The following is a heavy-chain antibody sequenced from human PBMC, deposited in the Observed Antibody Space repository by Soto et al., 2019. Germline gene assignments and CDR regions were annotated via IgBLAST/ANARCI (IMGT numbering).Heavy chain of an antibody. CDR2: IYHSGST. D-gene: IGHD4-17*01. Sequence: QLQLQEYGSGLVKPSQTLSLTCAVSGGSISSGGYSWSWIRQPPGKGLEWIGYIYHSGSTYYNPALKSRATISVDRSKSQFSLKLSSVTAADTAGYYCARHRDYGNYYFDYWGQGTLVTVSS. CDR1: GGSISSGGYS. J-gene: IGHJ4*02. CDR3: ARHRDYGNYYFDY. V-gene: IGHV4-30-2*01.